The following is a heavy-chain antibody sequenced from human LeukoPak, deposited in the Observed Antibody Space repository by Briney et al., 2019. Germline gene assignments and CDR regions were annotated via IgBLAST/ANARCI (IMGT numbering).Heavy chain of an antibody. CDR3: ARVFLIVAAGTFDY. CDR2: IKQDGSEK. D-gene: IGHD6-13*01. Sequence: GGSLRLSCAASGFTFSSYWMSWVRQAPGKGLEWVASIKQDGSEKYYVDSVKGRFTISRDNAKNSLYVQMNSLRAEDTAMYYCARVFLIVAAGTFDYWGQGTLVTVSS. V-gene: IGHV3-7*04. J-gene: IGHJ4*02. CDR1: GFTFSSYW.